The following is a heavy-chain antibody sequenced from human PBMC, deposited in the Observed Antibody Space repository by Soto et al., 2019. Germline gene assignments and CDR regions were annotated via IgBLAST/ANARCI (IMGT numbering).Heavy chain of an antibody. CDR2: ISYDGGIK. CDR3: AKDGSTFSYYYALDV. D-gene: IGHD6-13*01. CDR1: EFTFSSFA. J-gene: IGHJ6*02. V-gene: IGHV3-30-3*01. Sequence: QVQLVESGGGVVQPGRSLRLSCVASEFTFSSFAMHWVRQAPGKGLEWVTVISYDGGIKHYADSVRGRFTVSRDNSKNTVFLQMNSPRDEDTAVYYCAKDGSTFSYYYALDVWGQGTTVTVSS.